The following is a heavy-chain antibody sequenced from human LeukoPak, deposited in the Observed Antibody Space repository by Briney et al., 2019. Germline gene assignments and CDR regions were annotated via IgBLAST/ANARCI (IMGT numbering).Heavy chain of an antibody. J-gene: IGHJ5*02. V-gene: IGHV4-4*07. CDR3: AIGGGDWFDP. CDR1: GGSISSYY. CDR2: IYTSGST. D-gene: IGHD3-3*01. Sequence: SETLSLTCTVSGGSISSYYWSWIRQPAGKGPEWIGRIYTSGSTNYNPSLKSRVTLSVDKSKNQFSLKLSSVTAADTAVYYCAIGGGDWFDPWGQGTLVTVSS.